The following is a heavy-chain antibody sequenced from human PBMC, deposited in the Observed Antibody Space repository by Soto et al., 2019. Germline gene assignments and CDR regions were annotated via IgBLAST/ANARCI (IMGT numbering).Heavy chain of an antibody. CDR3: ARPRAFDGYEGGYFFDL. CDR2: ISSRATGI. CDR1: GFTFRSYE. J-gene: IGHJ4*02. D-gene: IGHD5-12*01. Sequence: EVKLVESGGGLVQPGGSLRISCAASGFTFRSYEMNWVRQAPGKGLEWVSYISSRATGIFYADSVKGRFTISRDDANNSLYRQLNSQRGEDTAIYYCARPRAFDGYEGGYFFDLWGQGTVVTVSS. V-gene: IGHV3-48*03.